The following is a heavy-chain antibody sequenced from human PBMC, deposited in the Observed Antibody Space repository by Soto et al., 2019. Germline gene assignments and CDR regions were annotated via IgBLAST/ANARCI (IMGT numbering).Heavy chain of an antibody. Sequence: QEQLVESGGGVVQPRKSLRLSCAASRFAFSSYAMHWVRQAPGKGLEWLAVISYDGVYENYADSVKGRFTVSRDNSKNSMWLQMNSLRPEDTALYYWEKGTTVTSWLYLDLWGQGTLVTVSS. CDR2: ISYDGVYE. D-gene: IGHD4-17*01. CDR1: RFAFSSYA. V-gene: IGHV3-30*18. CDR3: EKGTTVTSWLYLDL. J-gene: IGHJ2*01.